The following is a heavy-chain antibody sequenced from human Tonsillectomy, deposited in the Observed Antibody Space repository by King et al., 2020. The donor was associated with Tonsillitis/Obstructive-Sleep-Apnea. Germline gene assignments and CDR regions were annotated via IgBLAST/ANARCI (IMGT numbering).Heavy chain of an antibody. J-gene: IGHJ6*02. CDR1: GGSISSYY. CDR3: ARHRKLYGSFYGLDV. CDR2: IYYSGST. Sequence: VQLQESGPGLVKPSETLSLTCTVSGGSISSYYWSWIRQPPGKGLEWIGYIYYSGSTNYNPSLKSRVTISVDTSKNQFSLKLSSVTAADTAVYFCARHRKLYGSFYGLDVWGQGTTVTVSS. V-gene: IGHV4-59*01. D-gene: IGHD3-10*01.